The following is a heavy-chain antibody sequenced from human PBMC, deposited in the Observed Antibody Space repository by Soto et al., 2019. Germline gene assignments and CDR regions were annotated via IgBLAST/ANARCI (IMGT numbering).Heavy chain of an antibody. D-gene: IGHD3-10*01. CDR1: GFTFSSYS. CDR2: ISSSSSYI. Sequence: PGGSLRLSCAASGFTFSSYSMNWVRQAPGKGLEWVSSISSSSSYIYYADSVKGRFTISRDNAKNSLYLQMNSLRAEDTAVYYCARGTGITMVRGVIVGYYMDVWGKGTTVTVSS. J-gene: IGHJ6*03. CDR3: ARGTGITMVRGVIVGYYMDV. V-gene: IGHV3-21*04.